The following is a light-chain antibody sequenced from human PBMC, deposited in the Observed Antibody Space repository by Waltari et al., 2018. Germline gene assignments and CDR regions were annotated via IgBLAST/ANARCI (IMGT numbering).Light chain of an antibody. J-gene: IGKJ1*01. V-gene: IGKV3-20*01. CDR1: QSVPTA. CDR3: QHYLRLPVT. CDR2: GAS. Sequence: EXVLTQSPGTLSLSPGXXATLSCRTSQSVPTALACYQQKPGQAPSLLIYGASNRANGIPDRFSGRGSGTDFSLTISSLEPEDFAVYYCQHYLRLPVTFGQGTKVEVK.